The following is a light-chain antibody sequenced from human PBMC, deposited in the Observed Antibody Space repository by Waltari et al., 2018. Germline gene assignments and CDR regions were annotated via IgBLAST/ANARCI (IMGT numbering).Light chain of an antibody. CDR1: SSDVGGYNY. V-gene: IGLV2-14*03. CDR2: DVT. J-gene: IGLJ3*02. CDR3: TSYTSSSSPWV. Sequence: QSALTQPASVSGSPGQSTTIPCTGTSSDVGGYNYLSGYQQHPGKAPKLMIYDVTKRPSGVSNRFSGSKSGNTASLTISGLQAEDEADYYCTSYTSSSSPWVFGGGTKLTVL.